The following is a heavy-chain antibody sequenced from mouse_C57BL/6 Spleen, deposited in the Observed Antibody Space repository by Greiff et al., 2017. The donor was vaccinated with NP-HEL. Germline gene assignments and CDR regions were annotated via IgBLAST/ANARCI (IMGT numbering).Heavy chain of an antibody. V-gene: IGHV5-16*01. CDR1: GFTFSDYY. CDR3: AREVSSGLDY. CDR2: INYDGSST. Sequence: EVKLMESEGGLVQPGRSMKLSCTASGFTFSDYYMAWVRQVPEKGLEWVANINYDGSSTYYLDSLKSRFIISRDNAKNILYLQMSSLKSEDTATYYCAREVSSGLDYWGQGTTLTVSS. J-gene: IGHJ2*01. D-gene: IGHD3-2*02.